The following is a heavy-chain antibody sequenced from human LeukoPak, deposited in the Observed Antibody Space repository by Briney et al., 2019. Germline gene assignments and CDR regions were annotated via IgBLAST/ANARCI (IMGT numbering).Heavy chain of an antibody. CDR1: GFTSDDYA. CDR3: TKGRGGGTAYCFDY. Sequence: GRSLRLSCAASGFTSDDYAMHWARQAPGRGLEWVSGISWNSGSIGYADSVKGRFTISRDDAKNSLYLQMNSLRAEDTAFYYCTKGRGGGTAYCFDYWGQGILVTVSP. J-gene: IGHJ4*02. V-gene: IGHV3-9*02. CDR2: ISWNSGSI. D-gene: IGHD1-26*01.